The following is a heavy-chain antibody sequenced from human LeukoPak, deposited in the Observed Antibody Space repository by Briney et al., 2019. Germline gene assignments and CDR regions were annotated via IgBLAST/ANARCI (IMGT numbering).Heavy chain of an antibody. Sequence: PGGSLRLSCAASGFTFSSYGMHWVRQAPGKGLEWVAFIRYDGSNKYYADSVKGRFTISRDNSKNTLYLQMNSLRAEDTAVYYCAKKHGYSYGDPFDYWGQGTLVTVSS. V-gene: IGHV3-30*02. CDR1: GFTFSSYG. CDR3: AKKHGYSYGDPFDY. J-gene: IGHJ4*02. CDR2: IRYDGSNK. D-gene: IGHD5-18*01.